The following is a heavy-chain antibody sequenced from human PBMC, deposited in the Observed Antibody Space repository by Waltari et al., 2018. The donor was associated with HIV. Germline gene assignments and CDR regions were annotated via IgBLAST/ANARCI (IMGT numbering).Heavy chain of an antibody. CDR1: GYTFISYA. Sequence: QVQLVPSGAVVKKPGASVRISCETSGYTFISYALHWVRQAPGQRPEWMGWINVGNYNTKYSQKFQDRVTITGDTSASTGYLDLSSLTSEDTAVYFCAREYDFWSGGYHYYGMDVWGQGTTVTVSS. CDR3: AREYDFWSGGYHYYGMDV. D-gene: IGHD3-3*01. J-gene: IGHJ6*02. CDR2: INVGNYNT. V-gene: IGHV1-3*01.